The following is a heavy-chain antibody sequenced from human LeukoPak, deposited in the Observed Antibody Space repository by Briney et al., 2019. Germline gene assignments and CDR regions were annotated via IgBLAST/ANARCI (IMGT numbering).Heavy chain of an antibody. D-gene: IGHD2-2*01. V-gene: IGHV4-30-4*01. CDR1: GGSISSGDYY. CDR2: IYYSGST. CDR3: ASTDIVVVPAAPIYYYYGMDV. J-gene: IGHJ6*02. Sequence: SETLSLTCTVSGGSISSGDYYWSWIRQPPGKGLEWIGYIYYSGSTYYNPSLKSRVTISVDTSKNQFSLKLSSVTAADTAVYYCASTDIVVVPAAPIYYYYGMDVWGQGTTVTVSS.